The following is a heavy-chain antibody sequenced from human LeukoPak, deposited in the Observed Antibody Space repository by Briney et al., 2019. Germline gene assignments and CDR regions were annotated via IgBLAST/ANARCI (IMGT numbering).Heavy chain of an antibody. D-gene: IGHD4-17*01. V-gene: IGHV4-34*01. J-gene: IGHJ4*02. Sequence: SETLSLTCAVSGTSFSSYYWSWIRQPPGKGLEWIGQVNHSGYTNDNPSLKSRVTISVDTSKNQFSLRLRSVTAADTAVYFCARMTTGHDFWGQGTLVTVSS. CDR3: ARMTTGHDF. CDR1: GTSFSSYY. CDR2: VNHSGYT.